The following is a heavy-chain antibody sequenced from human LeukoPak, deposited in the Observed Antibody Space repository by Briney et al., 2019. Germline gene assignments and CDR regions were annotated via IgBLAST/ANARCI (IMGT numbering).Heavy chain of an antibody. V-gene: IGHV1-69*05. Sequence: GSSVKVSCKASGCTFSRYAMSWVRQAPGQGLEWMGGINPIFATANYAQKFQGRVTITTDESTSTAYMELSSLRSEDTAVYYCAGQDTDFWSGYPTLNNYYYYMDVWGKGTTVTVSS. CDR2: INPIFATA. D-gene: IGHD3-3*01. J-gene: IGHJ6*03. CDR1: GCTFSRYA. CDR3: AGQDTDFWSGYPTLNNYYYYMDV.